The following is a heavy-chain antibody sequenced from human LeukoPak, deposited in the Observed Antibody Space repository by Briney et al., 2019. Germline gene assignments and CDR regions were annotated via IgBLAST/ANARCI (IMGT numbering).Heavy chain of an antibody. V-gene: IGHV1-69*13. D-gene: IGHD5-12*01. Sequence: ASVKVSCEASGGTFSSYAISWVRQAPGQGLEWMGGIIPIFGTANYAQKFQGRVTITADESTSTAYMELSSLRSEDTAVYYCARAIDGGYDSYGYWGQGTLVTVSS. J-gene: IGHJ4*02. CDR1: GGTFSSYA. CDR2: IIPIFGTA. CDR3: ARAIDGGYDSYGY.